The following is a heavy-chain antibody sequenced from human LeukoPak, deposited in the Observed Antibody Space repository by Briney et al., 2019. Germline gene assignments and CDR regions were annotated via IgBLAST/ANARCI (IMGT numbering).Heavy chain of an antibody. CDR1: GFTFSSYA. J-gene: IGHJ5*02. CDR3: ARGVVPRGGWFDP. V-gene: IGHV3-23*01. D-gene: IGHD2-2*01. Sequence: GGSLRLSCAASGFTFSSYAMSWVRQAPGKGLEWVSAISGSGGSTYYADSVKGRFTISRDNAKNSLYLQMNSLRAEDTAVYYCARGVVPRGGWFDPWGQGTLVTVSS. CDR2: ISGSGGST.